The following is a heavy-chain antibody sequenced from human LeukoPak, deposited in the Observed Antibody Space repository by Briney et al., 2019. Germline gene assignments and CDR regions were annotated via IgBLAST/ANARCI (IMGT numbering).Heavy chain of an antibody. V-gene: IGHV3-23*01. CDR2: ISGGGDST. D-gene: IGHD3-22*01. CDR1: GFTFSSYA. CDR3: AKDGERRDRIGYYDY. J-gene: IGHJ4*02. Sequence: GGSLRLSCAASGFTFSSYAMSWVRQAPGKGLEWVSVISGGGDSTYYADSVKGRFTISRDNSKNTLYLQMDSLRAEDTAVYYFAKDGERRDRIGYYDYWGQEPLVTVPS.